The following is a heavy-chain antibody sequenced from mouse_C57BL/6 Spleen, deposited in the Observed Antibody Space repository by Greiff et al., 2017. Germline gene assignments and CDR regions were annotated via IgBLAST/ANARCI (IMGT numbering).Heavy chain of an antibody. CDR1: GFTFSDYG. D-gene: IGHD2-4*01. CDR3: ARYYDYDRAWFAY. J-gene: IGHJ3*01. V-gene: IGHV5-17*01. Sequence: EVKVVESGGGLVKPGGSLKLSCAASGFTFSDYGMHWVRQAPEKGLEWVAYISSGSSTIYYADTVKGRFTISRDNAKNTLFLQMTSLRSEDTAIYYCARYYDYDRAWFAYWGQGTLVTVSA. CDR2: ISSGSSTI.